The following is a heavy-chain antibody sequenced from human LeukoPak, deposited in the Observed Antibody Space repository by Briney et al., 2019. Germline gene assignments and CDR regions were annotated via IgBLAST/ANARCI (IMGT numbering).Heavy chain of an antibody. CDR3: AKRGVVIRVILVGFHKEAYYFDS. CDR2: IGGSGGRT. Sequence: PGGSLRLSCAVSGITLSNYGRSWVRQAPGKGLEWVAGIGGSGGRTNYADSVKGRFTISRDNPKNTLYLQMNSLGAEDTAVYFCAKRGVVIRVILVGFHKEAYYFDSWGQGALVIVSS. D-gene: IGHD3-22*01. V-gene: IGHV3-23*01. J-gene: IGHJ4*02. CDR1: GITLSNYG.